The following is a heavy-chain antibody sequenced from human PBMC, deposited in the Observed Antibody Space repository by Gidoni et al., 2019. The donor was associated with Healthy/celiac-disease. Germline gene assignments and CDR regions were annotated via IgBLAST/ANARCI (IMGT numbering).Heavy chain of an antibody. Sequence: QITLKESGPTLVKPTQTLTLTCTFSGFSLSTSGVGVGWIRQPPGKALEWLALIYWDDDKRYSPSLKSRLTITKDTSKNQVVLTMTNMDPVDTATYYCAHSGISSSTPPGESYYYYYYMDVWGKGTTVTVSS. D-gene: IGHD6-6*01. CDR1: GFSLSTSGVG. CDR3: AHSGISSSTPPGESYYYYYYMDV. CDR2: IYWDDDK. J-gene: IGHJ6*03. V-gene: IGHV2-5*02.